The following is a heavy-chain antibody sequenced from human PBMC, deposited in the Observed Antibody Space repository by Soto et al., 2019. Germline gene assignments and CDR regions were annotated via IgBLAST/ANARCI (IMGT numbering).Heavy chain of an antibody. V-gene: IGHV3-30*04. J-gene: IGHJ4*02. CDR1: GFTFSNYP. CDR3: AREVSLGVAAAGYFDS. D-gene: IGHD6-25*01. Sequence: QVHLAESGGGVVQPGRSLRLSCAASGFTFSNYPMNWVRQAPGKGLEWVAVISYEGNTKHYGDSVKGRCTISRDNPRNTLYLQMNSLRVEDTAVYYCAREVSLGVAAAGYFDSWGKGAQVTVSS. CDR2: ISYEGNTK.